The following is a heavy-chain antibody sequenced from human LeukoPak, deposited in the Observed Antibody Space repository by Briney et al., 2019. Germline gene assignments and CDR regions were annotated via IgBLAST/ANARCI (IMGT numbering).Heavy chain of an antibody. D-gene: IGHD6-19*01. V-gene: IGHV3-74*01. CDR3: ARDPAYSSGYMDV. Sequence: GGSLRLSCAASGFTFSTHWMHWVRQAPGKGLVWVSRINTDGTGTSYADSVKGRFTISRDNAKNTLYLQMNGLRGEDTAVYYCARDPAYSSGYMDVWGKGTTVTVSS. J-gene: IGHJ6*03. CDR1: GFTFSTHW. CDR2: INTDGTGT.